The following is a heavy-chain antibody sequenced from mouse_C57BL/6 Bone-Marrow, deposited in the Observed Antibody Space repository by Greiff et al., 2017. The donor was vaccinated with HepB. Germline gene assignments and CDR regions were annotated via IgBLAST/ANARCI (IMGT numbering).Heavy chain of an antibody. D-gene: IGHD3-2*02. V-gene: IGHV1-62-2*01. CDR1: GYTFTEYT. Sequence: QVHVKQSGAELVKPGASVKLSCKASGYTFTEYTIHWVKQRSGQGLEWIGWFYPGSGSIKYNEKFKDKATLTADKSSSTVYMELSRLTSEDSAVYFCARHGEPRQLRSAWFAYWGQGTLVTVSA. J-gene: IGHJ3*01. CDR3: ARHGEPRQLRSAWFAY. CDR2: FYPGSGSI.